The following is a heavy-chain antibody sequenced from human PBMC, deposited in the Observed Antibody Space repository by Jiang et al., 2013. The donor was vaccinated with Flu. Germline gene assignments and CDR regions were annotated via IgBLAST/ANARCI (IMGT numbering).Heavy chain of an antibody. CDR3: ARIITMVRGVITVNWFDP. V-gene: IGHV4-30-4*07. CDR2: IYYSGST. J-gene: IGHJ5*02. D-gene: IGHD3-10*01. CDR1: GGSISSGGYS. Sequence: GPGLVKPSQTLSLTCAVSGGSISSGGYSWSWIRQPPGKGLEWIGYIYYSGSTYYNPSLKSRVTISVDTSKNQFSLKLSSVTAADTAVYYCARIITMVRGVITVNWFDPRGQGTWSPSPQ.